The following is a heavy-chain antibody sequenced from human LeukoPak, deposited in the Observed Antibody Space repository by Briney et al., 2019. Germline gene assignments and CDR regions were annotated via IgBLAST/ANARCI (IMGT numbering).Heavy chain of an antibody. J-gene: IGHJ4*02. CDR3: ARDGSPYYDSSGYSNHFDY. CDR1: GYTFTSYA. V-gene: IGHV1-69*13. Sequence: SVKVSCKASGYTFTSYAISWVRQAPGQGLEWMGGIIPIFGTANYAQKFQGRVTITADESTSTAYMELSSLRSEDTAVYYCARDGSPYYDSSGYSNHFDYWGQGTLVTVSS. D-gene: IGHD3-22*01. CDR2: IIPIFGTA.